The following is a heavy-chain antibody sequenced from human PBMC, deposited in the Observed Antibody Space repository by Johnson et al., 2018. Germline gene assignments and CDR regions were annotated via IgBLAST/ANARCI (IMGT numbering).Heavy chain of an antibody. CDR2: IKQDGSDK. Sequence: VQLVESGGGLVQPGGSLRLSCVASGFTLSTYWMSWVRQAPGKGLEWVANIKQDGSDKYYMDSVKGRFTISRDNAQNSLFLQMNGLKAEDTAVYYCSGGGWYYFDYWGHGTLVTVSS. V-gene: IGHV3-7*01. J-gene: IGHJ4*01. CDR3: SGGGWYYFDY. CDR1: GFTLSTYW. D-gene: IGHD2-15*01.